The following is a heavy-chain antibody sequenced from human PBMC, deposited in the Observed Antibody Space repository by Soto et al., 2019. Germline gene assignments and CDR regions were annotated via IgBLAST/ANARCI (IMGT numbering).Heavy chain of an antibody. D-gene: IGHD1-1*01. CDR2: VYYRGRS. J-gene: IGHJ4*02. Sequence: SGTLSLTCTVSGGSVTNSSYYWGWIRQSPGKGLEWIGSVYYRGRSYSKSSVKSRVTISVDTSKNRFSLSLNSVTASDTAVCFCVSQPTTVPTPASFDYWGPGALVTVSS. CDR3: VSQPTTVPTPASFDY. V-gene: IGHV4-39*01. CDR1: GGSVTNSSYY.